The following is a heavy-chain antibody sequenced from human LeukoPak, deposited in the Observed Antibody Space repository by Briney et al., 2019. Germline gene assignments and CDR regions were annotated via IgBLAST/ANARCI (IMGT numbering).Heavy chain of an antibody. Sequence: GGSLRLSCAASGFTFDDYTMHWVRQAPGKGLEWVSLISWDGGSTYYADSVKGRFTISRDNSKNSLYLQMNSLRTEDTALYYCAKGLSDYDFWSGSTHMDVWGQGTTVTVSS. V-gene: IGHV3-43*01. CDR2: ISWDGGST. D-gene: IGHD3-3*01. CDR1: GFTFDDYT. J-gene: IGHJ6*02. CDR3: AKGLSDYDFWSGSTHMDV.